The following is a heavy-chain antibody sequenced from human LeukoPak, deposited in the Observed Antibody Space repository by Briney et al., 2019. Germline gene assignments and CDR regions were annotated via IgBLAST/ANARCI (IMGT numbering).Heavy chain of an antibody. J-gene: IGHJ4*02. CDR3: ARVPGGDLVDY. V-gene: IGHV3-23*01. CDR1: GFTFSSSA. CDR2: ISGSGGST. D-gene: IGHD6-6*01. Sequence: GGSLRLSCAASGFTFSSSAMSWVRQAPGKGLEWVSAISGSGGSTYYYADSVKGRFTISRDNSKNTLYLQMNSLGAEDTAVYYCARVPGGDLVDYWGQGTLVTVSS.